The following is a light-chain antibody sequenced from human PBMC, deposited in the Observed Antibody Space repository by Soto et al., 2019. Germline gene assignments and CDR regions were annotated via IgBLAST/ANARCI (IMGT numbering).Light chain of an antibody. V-gene: IGLV8-61*01. J-gene: IGLJ2*01. CDR2: STN. Sequence: QAVVSQEPSFSVSPGEPVTLTCGLTSASVLTSYYPSWYQQTPGQAPRTLIYSTNIRSSGVPDRFSGSILGNKAALTITGAQADEESDYYCALYIGSGTVVFGGGTKLTVL. CDR1: SASVLTSYY. CDR3: ALYIGSGTVV.